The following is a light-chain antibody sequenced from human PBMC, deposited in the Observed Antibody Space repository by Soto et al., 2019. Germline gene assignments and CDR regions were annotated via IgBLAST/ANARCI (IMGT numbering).Light chain of an antibody. Sequence: EIVLTQSPGTLSLSPWERATLYCRASQSVGSNLAWYQQKPGQAPRLLIYGASTRATGIPARFSGSGSGTEFTLTISSLQSEDSSVYYCHQYDNWPQPFGQGTKVDIK. J-gene: IGKJ1*01. CDR1: QSVGSN. V-gene: IGKV3-15*01. CDR2: GAS. CDR3: HQYDNWPQP.